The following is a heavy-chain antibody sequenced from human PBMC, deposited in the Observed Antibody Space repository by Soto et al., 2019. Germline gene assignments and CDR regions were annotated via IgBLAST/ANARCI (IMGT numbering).Heavy chain of an antibody. CDR3: ARGEVYYDILTGYFVRGAFDI. J-gene: IGHJ3*02. CDR1: GYTFTSYD. CDR2: MNPNSGNT. V-gene: IGHV1-8*01. Sequence: QVQLVQSGAEVKKPGASVKVSCKASGYTFTSYDINWVRQATGQGLEWMGWMNPNSGNTGYAQKFLGRVTMTRNTSISTAYMELSSLRSEDTAVYYCARGEVYYDILTGYFVRGAFDIWGEGTMVTVSS. D-gene: IGHD3-9*01.